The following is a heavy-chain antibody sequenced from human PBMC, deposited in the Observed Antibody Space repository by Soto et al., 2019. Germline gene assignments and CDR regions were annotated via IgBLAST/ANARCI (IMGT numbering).Heavy chain of an antibody. CDR1: VGGFSGQY. Sequence: SETLSRTGAVDVGGFSGQYWSWIRQPPGKGREGSGEINQTGSTNQNPSLKSRVSISVYTSKTQFSLTLRSVTAAATAVYYCARGTTVFVGVPGPTPDKYYFEYWNPETLVTISS. CDR2: INQTGST. CDR3: ARGTTVFVGVPGPTPDKYYFEY. D-gene: IGHD3-10*02. J-gene: IGHJ4*01. V-gene: IGHV4-34*01.